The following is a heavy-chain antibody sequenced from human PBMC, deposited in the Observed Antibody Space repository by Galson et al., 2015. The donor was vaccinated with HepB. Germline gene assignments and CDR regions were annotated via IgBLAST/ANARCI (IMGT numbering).Heavy chain of an antibody. D-gene: IGHD3-9*01. CDR1: GYTFTGYY. CDR2: INPNSGGT. J-gene: IGHJ3*02. V-gene: IGHV1-2*04. CDR3: ARGWGDILTGYRLRAFDI. Sequence: SVKVSCKASGYTFTGYYMHWVRQAPGQGLEWMGWINPNSGGTNYAQKFQGWVTMTRDTSISTAYMELSRLRSDDTAVYYCARGWGDILTGYRLRAFDIWGQGTMVTVSS.